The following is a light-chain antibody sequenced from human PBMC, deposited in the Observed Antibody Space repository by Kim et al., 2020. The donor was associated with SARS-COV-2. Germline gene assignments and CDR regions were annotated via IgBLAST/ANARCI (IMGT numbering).Light chain of an antibody. J-gene: IGKJ1*01. V-gene: IGKV3-20*01. CDR1: QSVSSY. CDR2: AAS. CDR3: QQYGGTPRT. Sequence: LSPGERATLPCRASQSVSSYLAWYQQRPGQAPRLIIYAASTRATGIPDRFSGSGSGTDFTLTISRLEPEDFAVYYCQQYGGTPRTFGQGTKVEVK.